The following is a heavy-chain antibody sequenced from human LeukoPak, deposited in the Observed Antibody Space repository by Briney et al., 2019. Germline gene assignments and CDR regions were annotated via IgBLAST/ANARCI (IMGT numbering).Heavy chain of an antibody. CDR3: VRAIDY. CDR2: VSSSSRTI. Sequence: PGGSLRLSCAASGFTFSNYEMNWVRQAPGKGLEWVSCVSSSSRTIYYADSVKGRFTISRDNAKKSLYLQMNSLRAEDTAVYYCVRAIDYWGQGILVTVSS. CDR1: GFTFSNYE. V-gene: IGHV3-48*03. J-gene: IGHJ4*02.